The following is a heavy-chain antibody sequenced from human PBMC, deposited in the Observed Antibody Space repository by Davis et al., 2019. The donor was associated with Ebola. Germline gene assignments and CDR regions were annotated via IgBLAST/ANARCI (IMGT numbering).Heavy chain of an antibody. Sequence: MPSETLSLTCPVPGGSISSSSYYWGWIRQPPGKGLEWIGSIYFSGSTYYNPSLKSRVTISVDTSKNQFSLKLSSVTAADTAVYYCARLRPAAGTIDYWGQGTLVTVSS. D-gene: IGHD6-13*01. CDR3: ARLRPAAGTIDY. J-gene: IGHJ4*02. CDR2: IYFSGST. CDR1: GGSISSSSYY. V-gene: IGHV4-39*01.